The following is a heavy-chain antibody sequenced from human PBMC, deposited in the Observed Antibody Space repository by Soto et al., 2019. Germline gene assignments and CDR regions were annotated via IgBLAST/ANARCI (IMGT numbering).Heavy chain of an antibody. Sequence: EVQLVESGGGLVQPGGSLRLSCAASGFTFRTYDMNWVRQAPGKGLEWVSYISGSGASIYYADSVKGRVTISRDNAKNSLYLQMNSLRDEDTAVYYYARGTSGTYYPDFWGQGTMDTVSS. J-gene: IGHJ4*02. D-gene: IGHD1-26*01. CDR2: ISGSGASI. V-gene: IGHV3-48*02. CDR3: ARGTSGTYYPDF. CDR1: GFTFRTYD.